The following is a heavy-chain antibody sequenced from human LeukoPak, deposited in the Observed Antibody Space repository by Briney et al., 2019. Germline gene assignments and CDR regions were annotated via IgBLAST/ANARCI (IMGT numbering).Heavy chain of an antibody. CDR2: IGSSDSTT. V-gene: IGHV3-48*03. Sequence: GGSLRLSCVASGFTFSSYEMNWVRQAPGKGLEWLSYIGSSDSTTHYADSVKGRFTISRDNSKNTLYLQMNSLRAEDTAVYYCATLYYYGSGSNYYYYYYYMDVWGKGTTVTISS. CDR3: ATLYYYGSGSNYYYYYYYMDV. CDR1: GFTFSSYE. J-gene: IGHJ6*03. D-gene: IGHD3-10*01.